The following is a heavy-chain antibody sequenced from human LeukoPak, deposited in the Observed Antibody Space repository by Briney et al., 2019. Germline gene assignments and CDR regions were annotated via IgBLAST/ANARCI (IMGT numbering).Heavy chain of an antibody. J-gene: IGHJ4*02. D-gene: IGHD6-6*01. Sequence: PSETLSLTCAVYGGSFSGYYWSWIRQPPGKGLEWIGEINHGGNTNYNPSLKSRVTISVDTSKNQFSLKLSSMTAADTAVYYCAGPGAARLDYWGQGTLVTVSS. CDR1: GGSFSGYY. V-gene: IGHV4-34*01. CDR2: INHGGNT. CDR3: AGPGAARLDY.